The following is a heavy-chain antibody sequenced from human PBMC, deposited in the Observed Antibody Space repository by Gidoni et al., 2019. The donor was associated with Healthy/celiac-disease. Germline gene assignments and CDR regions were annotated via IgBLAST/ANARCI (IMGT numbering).Heavy chain of an antibody. CDR2: IIPIFGTA. Sequence: GGTFSSYAISWVRQAPGQGLEWMGGIIPIFGTANYAQKFQGRVTITADESTSTAYMELSSLRSEDTAVYYCARDHIVVVPAAVYYYCMDVWGQGATCTVSS. J-gene: IGHJ6*02. CDR1: GGTFSSYA. CDR3: ARDHIVVVPAAVYYYCMDV. D-gene: IGHD2-2*01. V-gene: IGHV1-69*01.